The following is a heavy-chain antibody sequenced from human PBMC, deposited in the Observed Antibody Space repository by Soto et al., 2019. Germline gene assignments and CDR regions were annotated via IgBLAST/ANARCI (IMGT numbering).Heavy chain of an antibody. D-gene: IGHD1-1*01. V-gene: IGHV1-18*01. Sequence: VKVSCKASGYTFTSYGISWVRQAPGQGLEWMGWISAYNGNTNYAQKLQGRVTMTTDTSTSTAYMELRSLRSDDTAVYYCADQRNPENWFDPWGQGTLVTVSS. J-gene: IGHJ5*02. CDR2: ISAYNGNT. CDR3: ADQRNPENWFDP. CDR1: GYTFTSYG.